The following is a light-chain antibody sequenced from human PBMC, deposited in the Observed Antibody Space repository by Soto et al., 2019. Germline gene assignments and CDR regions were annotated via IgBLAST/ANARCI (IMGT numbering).Light chain of an antibody. V-gene: IGKV1-27*01. CDR3: QKYATVPLT. CDR1: QGISNS. Sequence: DVHVSLSPTSLSASVGDRVTITCRASQGISNSLAWYQQLPGKVPRLLISAASTLQLGVPSRFSGSGSGTDFTLTISSLQPEDVGTYYCQKYATVPLTFGHGTKVD. J-gene: IGKJ3*01. CDR2: AAS.